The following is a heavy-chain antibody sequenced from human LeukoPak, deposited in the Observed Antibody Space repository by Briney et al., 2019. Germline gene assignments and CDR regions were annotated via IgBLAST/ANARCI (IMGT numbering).Heavy chain of an antibody. V-gene: IGHV3-73*01. CDR1: GFTFSGSA. J-gene: IGHJ6*03. CDR2: IRSKANSYAT. CDR3: ARLMRDWGPDYYYYYYMDV. Sequence: GGSLRLSCAASGFTFSGSAMHWVRQASGKGLEWVGRIRSKANSYATAYAASVKGRFTISRDDSKNTAYLQMNSLKTEDTAVYYCARLMRDWGPDYYYYYYMDVWGKGTTVTVSS. D-gene: IGHD2-21*01.